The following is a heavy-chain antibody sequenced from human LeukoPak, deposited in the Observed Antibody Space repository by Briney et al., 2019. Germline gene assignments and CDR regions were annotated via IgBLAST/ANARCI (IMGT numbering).Heavy chain of an antibody. CDR2: ISSTSGVI. V-gene: IGHV3-21*01. J-gene: IGHJ4*02. CDR3: VRKPVGDMPFDY. Sequence: KTGGFLRLSCAASGFTFSSYTMNWVRQAPGKGLEWVSTISSTSGVIYYADSMKGRFTISRDNAKNSLYLQMNSLRAEDTAVYYCVRKPVGDMPFDYWGQGTLVTVSS. D-gene: IGHD2-21*02. CDR1: GFTFSSYT.